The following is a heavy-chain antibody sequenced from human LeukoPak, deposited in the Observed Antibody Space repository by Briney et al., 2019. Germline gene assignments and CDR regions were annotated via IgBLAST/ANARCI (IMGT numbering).Heavy chain of an antibody. D-gene: IGHD4-23*01. CDR3: AGGDTTVVTACFDY. CDR2: IIPIFGTA. J-gene: IGHJ4*02. CDR1: GGTFSSYA. Sequence: SVKVSCKASGGTFSSYAISWLRQAPGQGLEWMGGIIPIFGTANYAQKFQGRVTITADESTRTAYMELSSLRSEDTAVYYCAGGDTTVVTACFDYWGQGTLVTVSS. V-gene: IGHV1-69*13.